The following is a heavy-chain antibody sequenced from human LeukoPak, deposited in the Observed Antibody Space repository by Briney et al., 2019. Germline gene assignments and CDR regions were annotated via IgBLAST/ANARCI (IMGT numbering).Heavy chain of an antibody. D-gene: IGHD7-27*01. V-gene: IGHV3-74*01. CDR1: GFTFSSYA. CDR3: ARGPLIGGSKSWFDP. J-gene: IGHJ5*02. Sequence: GGSLRLSCAASGFTFSSYAMSWVRQAPGKGLVWVSRVNSDGSSTNYADSVKGRFTISRDNAQNTLFLQMNSLRADDTAVYYCARGPLIGGSKSWFDPWGQGTLVTVSS. CDR2: VNSDGSST.